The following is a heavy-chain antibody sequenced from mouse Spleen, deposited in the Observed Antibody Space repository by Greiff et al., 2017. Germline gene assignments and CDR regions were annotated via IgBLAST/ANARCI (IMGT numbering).Heavy chain of an antibody. CDR1: GYTFTSYW. D-gene: IGHD4-1*01. CDR2: IHPNSGST. V-gene: IGHV1-64*01. Sequence: QVQLKESGAELVKPGASVKLSCKASGYTFTSYWMHWVKQRPGQGLEWIGMIHPNSGSTNYNEKFKSKATLTVDKSSSTAYMQLSSLTSEDSAVYYCARGNHNWVFDYWGQGTTLTVSS. CDR3: ARGNHNWVFDY. J-gene: IGHJ2*01.